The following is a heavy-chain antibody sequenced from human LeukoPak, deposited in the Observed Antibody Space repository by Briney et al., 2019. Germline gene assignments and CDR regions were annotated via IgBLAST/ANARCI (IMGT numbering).Heavy chain of an antibody. CDR2: IIPILGTT. CDR1: GGALSSYA. Sequence: SVKVSCKASGGALSSYAITWVRQAPGQGLEWMGGIIPILGTTNYAQKFQGRVTITADESTSTAYMELSSLRSEDTAVYYCAKYYDSRGYYWAFDIWGQGTMVTVSS. J-gene: IGHJ3*02. CDR3: AKYYDSRGYYWAFDI. D-gene: IGHD3-22*01. V-gene: IGHV1-69*13.